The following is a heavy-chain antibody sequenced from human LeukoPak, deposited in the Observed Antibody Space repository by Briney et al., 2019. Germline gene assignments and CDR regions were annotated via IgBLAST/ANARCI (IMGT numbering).Heavy chain of an antibody. D-gene: IGHD2-15*01. CDR3: ARPKSLLRRVWFDP. CDR1: GGSISSSSYY. V-gene: IGHV4-39*07. Sequence: SETLSLTCTVSGGSISSSSYYWGWIRQPPGKGLEWIGEINHSGSTNYNPSLKSRVTISVDTSKNQFSLKLSSVTAEDTAVYYCARPKSLLRRVWFDPWGQGTLVTVSS. CDR2: INHSGST. J-gene: IGHJ5*02.